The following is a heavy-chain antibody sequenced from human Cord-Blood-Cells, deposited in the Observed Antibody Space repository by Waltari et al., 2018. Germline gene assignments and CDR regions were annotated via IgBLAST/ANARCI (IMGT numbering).Heavy chain of an antibody. J-gene: IGHJ6*03. Sequence: EVQLVESGGGLVKPGRSLRLSCTASGFTFGAYAMSWFRQAPGQGPEWVGFIRSKAYGGTTEYAASVKGRFTISRDDSKSIAYLQMNSLKTEDTAVYYCTRDFVDTAMVYYYYYYMDVWGKGTTVTVSS. CDR3: TRDFVDTAMVYYYYYYMDV. CDR2: IRSKAYGGTT. D-gene: IGHD5-18*01. CDR1: GFTFGAYA. V-gene: IGHV3-49*05.